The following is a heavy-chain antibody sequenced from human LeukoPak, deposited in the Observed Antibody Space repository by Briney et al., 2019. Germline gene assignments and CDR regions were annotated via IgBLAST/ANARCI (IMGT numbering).Heavy chain of an antibody. CDR1: GFAFTSYA. Sequence: TSVKVSCKASGFAFTSYAMQWVRQARGQRLEWIGWIAVGSGNTHYAQKFQERVSTTRDMSTSTAYMELSSLRSEDTAVYYCAARDTVMDGSFDYWGQGTLVTVSS. J-gene: IGHJ4*02. CDR2: IAVGSGNT. CDR3: AARDTVMDGSFDY. D-gene: IGHD4-11*01. V-gene: IGHV1-58*02.